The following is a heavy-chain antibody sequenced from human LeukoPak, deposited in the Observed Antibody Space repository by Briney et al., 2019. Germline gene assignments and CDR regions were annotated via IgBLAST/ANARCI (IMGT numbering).Heavy chain of an antibody. CDR1: GGSISSYY. CDR3: AREWGSPQHAGRGFYYYYMDV. V-gene: IGHV4-59*12. Sequence: SETLSLTCTVSGGSISSYYWSWIRQPPGKGLEWIGYIYYSGSTNYNPSLKSRVTISVDTSKNQFSLKLSSVTAADTAMYYCAREWGSPQHAGRGFYYYYMDVWGKGTTVTVSS. J-gene: IGHJ6*03. CDR2: IYYSGST. D-gene: IGHD1-14*01.